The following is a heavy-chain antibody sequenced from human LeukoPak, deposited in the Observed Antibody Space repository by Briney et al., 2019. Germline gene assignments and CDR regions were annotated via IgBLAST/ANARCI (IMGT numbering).Heavy chain of an antibody. CDR3: VRDREQWLALDY. Sequence: ASLKVSCKASGYTFTSYYMHWVRQAPGHRLEWRGIINTSGGSTSYAQKFHGRVTMYTDTPTSTPSMELSSLRSEDTAVYYCVRDREQWLALDYWGQGTLVTVS. CDR2: INTSGGST. CDR1: GYTFTSYY. V-gene: IGHV1-46*01. J-gene: IGHJ4*02. D-gene: IGHD6-19*01.